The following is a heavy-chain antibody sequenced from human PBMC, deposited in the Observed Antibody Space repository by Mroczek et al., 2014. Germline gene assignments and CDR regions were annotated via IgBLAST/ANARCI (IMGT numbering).Heavy chain of an antibody. J-gene: IGHJ4*02. D-gene: IGHD2-21*02. CDR1: GGSISSGGYY. V-gene: IGHV4-31*03. CDR3: ARVPLIPWAATAIGALDY. Sequence: KESGPGLVKPSQTLSLTCTVSGGSISSGGYYWSWIRQHPGKGLEWIGYIYYSGSTYYNPSLKSRVTISVDTSKNQFSLKLSSVTAADTAVYYCARVPLIPWAATAIGALDYWGQGTLVTVSS. CDR2: IYYSGST.